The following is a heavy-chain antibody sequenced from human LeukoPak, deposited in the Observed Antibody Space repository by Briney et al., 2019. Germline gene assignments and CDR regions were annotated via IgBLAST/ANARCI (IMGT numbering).Heavy chain of an antibody. Sequence: GGSLRLSCAASGFTFSSYWMHWVRQAPGKGLVWVSRINSDGSSTSYADSVKGRFTISRDNAKNTLYLQMNSLRAEDTAVYYCARDWAFEDSSGYLDYWGQGTLVTVSS. CDR3: ARDWAFEDSSGYLDY. CDR1: GFTFSSYW. CDR2: INSDGSST. V-gene: IGHV3-74*01. J-gene: IGHJ4*02. D-gene: IGHD3-22*01.